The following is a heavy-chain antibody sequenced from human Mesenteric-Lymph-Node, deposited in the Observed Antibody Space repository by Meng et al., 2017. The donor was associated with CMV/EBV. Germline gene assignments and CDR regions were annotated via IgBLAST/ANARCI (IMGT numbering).Heavy chain of an antibody. Sequence: SVKVSCKASGGTFSSYAISWVRQAPGQGLEWMGGIIPIFGTANNAQKFQGRVTITTDESTSTAYMELSSLRSEDTAVYYCARDYCSSSSWYMHRGSWFDPWGQGTLVTVSS. CDR3: ARDYCSSSSWYMHRGSWFDP. CDR2: IIPIFGTA. J-gene: IGHJ5*02. V-gene: IGHV1-69*05. D-gene: IGHD2-2*02. CDR1: GGTFSSYA.